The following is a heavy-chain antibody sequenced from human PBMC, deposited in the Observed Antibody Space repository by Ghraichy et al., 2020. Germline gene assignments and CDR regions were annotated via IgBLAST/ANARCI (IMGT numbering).Heavy chain of an antibody. D-gene: IGHD3-22*01. V-gene: IGHV4-31*03. CDR2: IYYSGST. Sequence: SETLSLTCTVSGGSISSGGYYWSWIRQHPGKGLEWIGYIYYSGSTYYNPSLKSRVTISVDTSKNQFSLKLSSVTAADTAVYYCARATISPYYYDSSGYRFDYWGQGTLVTVSS. CDR1: GGSISSGGYY. J-gene: IGHJ4*02. CDR3: ARATISPYYYDSSGYRFDY.